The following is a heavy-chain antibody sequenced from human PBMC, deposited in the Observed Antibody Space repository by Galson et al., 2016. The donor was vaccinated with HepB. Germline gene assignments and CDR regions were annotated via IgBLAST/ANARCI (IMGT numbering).Heavy chain of an antibody. D-gene: IGHD3-3*01. CDR3: ARPDVSRFLEWLSENPGENAFDI. J-gene: IGHJ3*02. CDR1: GFSFDSHG. V-gene: IGHV3-33*01. CDR2: IWSDGSNK. Sequence: SLRLSCAASGFSFDSHGMHWVRQAPGKGLEWVAVIWSDGSNKYYADSAKGRFTISRDNSKNTLYLQMNSLRAADTAVYYCARPDVSRFLEWLSENPGENAFDIWGQGTMVTVSS.